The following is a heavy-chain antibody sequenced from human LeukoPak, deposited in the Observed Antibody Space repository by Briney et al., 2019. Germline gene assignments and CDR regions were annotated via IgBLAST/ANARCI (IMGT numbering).Heavy chain of an antibody. CDR2: ISSSSSYI. J-gene: IGHJ4*02. CDR3: AREAVTRAHPVDY. Sequence: GGSLRLSCAASGFTFSSYSMNWVRQAPGKGLEWVSSISSSSSYIYYADSVKGRSTISRDNAKNSLYLQMNSLRAEDTAVYYCAREAVTRAHPVDYWGQGTLVTVSS. CDR1: GFTFSSYS. D-gene: IGHD4-17*01. V-gene: IGHV3-21*01.